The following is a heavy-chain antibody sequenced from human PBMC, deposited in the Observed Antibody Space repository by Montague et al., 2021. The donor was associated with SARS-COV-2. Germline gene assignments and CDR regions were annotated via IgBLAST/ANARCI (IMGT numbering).Heavy chain of an antibody. CDR2: IFYTESA. CDR3: ARERRYCSGGSCYSGWFDP. CDR1: SDSVSSGKYF. V-gene: IGHV4-61*01. J-gene: IGHJ5*02. Sequence: SETLSLTCTVSSDSVSSGKYFWTWIRQPPGKGLEWIGYIFYTESANYNPSLKSRVTISVDTSKNQFSLKLSSVTAADTAVYYCARERRYCSGGSCYSGWFDPWGQGTLVTVSS. D-gene: IGHD2-15*01.